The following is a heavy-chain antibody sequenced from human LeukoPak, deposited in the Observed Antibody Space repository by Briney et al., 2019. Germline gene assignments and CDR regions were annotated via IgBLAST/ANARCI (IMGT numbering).Heavy chain of an antibody. J-gene: IGHJ4*02. Sequence: SETLSLTCTVSGGSISSSSYYWGWIRQPPGKGLEWIGSIYYSGSTYYNPSLKSRVTISVDTSNNQFSLKVTSVTAADTAVFYCARRPGSGWFFDYWGQGTLATVSS. D-gene: IGHD6-19*01. CDR3: ARRPGSGWFFDY. CDR2: IYYSGST. CDR1: GGSISSSSYY. V-gene: IGHV4-39*01.